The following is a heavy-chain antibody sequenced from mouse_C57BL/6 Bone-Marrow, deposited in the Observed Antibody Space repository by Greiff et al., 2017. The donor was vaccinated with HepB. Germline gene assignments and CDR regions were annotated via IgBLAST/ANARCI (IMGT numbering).Heavy chain of an antibody. CDR1: GYTFTDYY. J-gene: IGHJ2*01. Sequence: QVQLKESGAELVRPGASVKLSCKASGYTFTDYYINWVKQRPGQGLEWIARIYPGSGNTYYNEKFKGKATLTAEKSSSTAYMQLSSLTSEDSAVYFCAREDHYYGSSYDYWGQGTTLTVSS. CDR3: AREDHYYGSSYDY. CDR2: IYPGSGNT. V-gene: IGHV1-76*01. D-gene: IGHD1-1*01.